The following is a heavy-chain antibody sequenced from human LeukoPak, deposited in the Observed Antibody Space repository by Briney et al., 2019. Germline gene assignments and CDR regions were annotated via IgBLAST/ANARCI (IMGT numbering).Heavy chain of an antibody. Sequence: GGSLILSCAASGFTFSTYWMSCFRQAPGKELEGVANINQDGSAKNYVDSVKGRFTISRDNAKNSVYLQMNSLRVEDTAVYYCARWGRDNMAVVYYNYDMDVWGKGTTVTVSS. D-gene: IGHD5-24*01. V-gene: IGHV3-7*01. J-gene: IGHJ6*03. CDR1: GFTFSTYW. CDR2: INQDGSAK. CDR3: ARWGRDNMAVVYYNYDMDV.